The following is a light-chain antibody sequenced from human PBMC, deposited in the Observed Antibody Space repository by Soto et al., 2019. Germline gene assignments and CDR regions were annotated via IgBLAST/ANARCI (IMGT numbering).Light chain of an antibody. CDR2: GAS. J-gene: IGKJ1*01. Sequence: EIVLTQSPGTLSLSPGERATLSCRASQSLSSSYLAWYQQKPGQAPRLLIYGASSRATGIPDRFSGSGSGTDFTLTISRLEPEDFAVYYCQQYGSSHRTFGQGTKVDIK. CDR3: QQYGSSHRT. CDR1: QSLSSSY. V-gene: IGKV3-20*01.